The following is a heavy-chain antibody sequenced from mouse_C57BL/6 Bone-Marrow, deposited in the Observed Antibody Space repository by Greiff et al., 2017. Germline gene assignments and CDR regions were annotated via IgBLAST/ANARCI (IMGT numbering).Heavy chain of an antibody. V-gene: IGHV1-42*01. Sequence: VQLQQSGPELVKPGASVKISCKASGYSFTGYYMNWVKQSPEKSLEWIGEINPSTGGTTYNQKFKAKATLTVDKSSSTAYMQLKSLTSEDSAVYYCARRRITTVVEDAMDYWGQGTSVTVSS. J-gene: IGHJ4*01. D-gene: IGHD1-1*01. CDR1: GYSFTGYY. CDR3: ARRRITTVVEDAMDY. CDR2: INPSTGGT.